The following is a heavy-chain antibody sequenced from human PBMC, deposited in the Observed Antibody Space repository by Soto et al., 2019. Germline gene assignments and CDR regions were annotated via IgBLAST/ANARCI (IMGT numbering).Heavy chain of an antibody. J-gene: IGHJ3*02. CDR1: GFTFSSYG. D-gene: IGHD2-2*01. CDR2: IWFDGSDK. Sequence: QVQLVESGGGVVQPGRSLRLSCAASGFTFSSYGMHWVRQAPGKGLEWVALIWFDGSDKYYADSVKGRFTISRDNSKNTLYLQMNSVRADDTAVYYCARLYCSSTSCYSVGAFDIWGQGTMVTVSS. CDR3: ARLYCSSTSCYSVGAFDI. V-gene: IGHV3-33*01.